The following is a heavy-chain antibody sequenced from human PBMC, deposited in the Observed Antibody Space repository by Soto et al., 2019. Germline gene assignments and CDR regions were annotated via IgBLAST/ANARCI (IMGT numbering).Heavy chain of an antibody. V-gene: IGHV3-30*18. J-gene: IGHJ6*02. D-gene: IGHD6-13*01. CDR1: GFTFSSYG. CDR2: ISYDGSNK. CDR3: AKDQGRSGSSCSWCYYYGMDV. Sequence: QVQLVESGGGVVQPGRSLRLSCAASGFTFSSYGMHWVRQAPGKGLEWVAVISYDGSNKYYADSVKGRFTISRDNSKNTLYLQMNSLRAEDTAVYYCAKDQGRSGSSCSWCYYYGMDVWGQGTTVTVSS.